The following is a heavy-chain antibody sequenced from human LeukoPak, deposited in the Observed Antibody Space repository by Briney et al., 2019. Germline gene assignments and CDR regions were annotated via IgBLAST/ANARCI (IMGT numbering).Heavy chain of an antibody. CDR3: ARDVYSMGYYYYGMDV. J-gene: IGHJ6*02. CDR1: GFTFSSYS. CDR2: ISSSSSYI. Sequence: PGGSLRLSCAASGFTFSSYSMNWVRQAPGKGLEWVSSISSSSSYIYYADSVKGRFTISRDNAKNSLYLQMNSLRAEDTAVYYCARDVYSMGYYYYGMDVWGQGTTVTVSS. D-gene: IGHD2-21*01. V-gene: IGHV3-21*01.